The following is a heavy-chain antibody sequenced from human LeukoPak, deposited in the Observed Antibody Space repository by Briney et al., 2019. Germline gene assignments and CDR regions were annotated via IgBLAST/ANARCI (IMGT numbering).Heavy chain of an antibody. CDR3: ARGTRLIRIAVAGFDY. V-gene: IGHV4-34*01. CDR2: INHSGST. Sequence: GSLRLSCAASGFTFSSYWMSWVRQPPGKGLEWIGEINHSGSTNYNPSLKSRVTISVDTSKNQFSLKLSSVTAADTAVYYCARGTRLIRIAVAGFDYWGQGTLVTVSS. CDR1: GFTFSSYW. D-gene: IGHD6-19*01. J-gene: IGHJ4*02.